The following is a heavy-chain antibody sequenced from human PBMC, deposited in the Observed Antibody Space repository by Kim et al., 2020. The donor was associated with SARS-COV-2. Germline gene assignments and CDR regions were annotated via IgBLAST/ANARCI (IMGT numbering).Heavy chain of an antibody. Sequence: YADSVKGRFTISRDNSVNTLYLQMNSLRVEDTAVYYCAGVSSSGFNWFHPWGQGTLVTVSS. J-gene: IGHJ5*02. CDR3: AGVSSSGFNWFHP. V-gene: IGHV3-23*01. D-gene: IGHD3-16*02.